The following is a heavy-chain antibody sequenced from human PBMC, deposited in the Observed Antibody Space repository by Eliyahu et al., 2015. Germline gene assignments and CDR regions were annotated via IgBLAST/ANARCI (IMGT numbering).Heavy chain of an antibody. CDR2: LXWDDDK. CDR1: XFSLSTSGXC. CDR3: ARIRGVYCSGGSCYKTEFDF. D-gene: IGHD2-15*01. Sequence: QVTLRESGPALVKPTQTLTLTCTFSXFSLSTSGXCVSWIRXPPXTALEWLALLXWDDDKYFNTSLKTRLTISKDTSKNQVALTMTNMDPVDTATYYCARIRGVYCSGGSCYKTEFDFWGQGTLVTVSS. V-gene: IGHV2-70*01. J-gene: IGHJ4*02.